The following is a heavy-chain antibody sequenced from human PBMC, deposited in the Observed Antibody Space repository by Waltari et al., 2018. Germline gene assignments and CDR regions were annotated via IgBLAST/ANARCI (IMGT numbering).Heavy chain of an antibody. D-gene: IGHD3-16*01. Sequence: EVQLVESGGGLVQPGGSLRLSCAASGFTFSSYWMSWVCQARGKGLEGGAIIEKVXSVKYYLDSVKGRFTISRDNAKNSLYLQMNSLRAGDTAVYYCARDXXXVSLAWFDPWGQGTLVTVSS. CDR1: GFTFSSYW. CDR2: IEKVXSVK. J-gene: IGHJ5*02. CDR3: ARDXXXVSLAWFDP. V-gene: IGHV3-7*01.